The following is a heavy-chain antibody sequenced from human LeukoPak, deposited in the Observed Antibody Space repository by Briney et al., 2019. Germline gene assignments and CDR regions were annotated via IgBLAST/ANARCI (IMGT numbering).Heavy chain of an antibody. V-gene: IGHV3-74*01. CDR1: GFTFSSYW. CDR3: ARLWASGGAFDI. J-gene: IGHJ3*02. CDR2: INPDGSTT. Sequence: GGSLRLSCVASGFTFSSYWMHWVRQVPGKGLLWVSHINPDGSTTSYADSVKGRFTISRDNAKNTLYLQMNSLRAEDTAVYYCARLWASGGAFDIWGQGTMVTVSS. D-gene: IGHD2-21*01.